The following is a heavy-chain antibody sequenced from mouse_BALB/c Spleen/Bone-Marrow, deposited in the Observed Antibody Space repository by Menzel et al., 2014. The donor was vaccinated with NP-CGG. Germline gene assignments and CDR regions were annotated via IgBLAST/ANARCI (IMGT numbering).Heavy chain of an antibody. CDR2: ISSGGGYT. D-gene: IGHD4-1*01. V-gene: IGHV5-6*01. Sequence: EVKLVESGGDLVKPGGSLKLSCAASGFTFSTYGMSWVRQTPDKRLEWVAAISSGGGYTYYPDSVKGRFTISRDNANNTLYLKMSSLKSEDTAMCYCTRQRNWDHYAMDYWGQGTSVTVSS. CDR3: TRQRNWDHYAMDY. J-gene: IGHJ4*01. CDR1: GFTFSTYG.